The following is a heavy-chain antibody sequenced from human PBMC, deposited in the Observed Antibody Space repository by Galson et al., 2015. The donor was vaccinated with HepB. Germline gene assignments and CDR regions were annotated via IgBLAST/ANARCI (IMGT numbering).Heavy chain of an antibody. Sequence: SVKVSCKASGYTFTTYGISWVRQAPGQGLEWMGRIYPKTGDTKYAQKFQGRVSLTSDTSISTAYMELNRLSSDDTAVYYCARLVVVAPSSPFYDYWGQGTLVTVST. V-gene: IGHV1-2*06. CDR2: IYPKTGDT. J-gene: IGHJ4*02. CDR1: GYTFTTYG. CDR3: ARLVVVAPSSPFYDY. D-gene: IGHD2-15*01.